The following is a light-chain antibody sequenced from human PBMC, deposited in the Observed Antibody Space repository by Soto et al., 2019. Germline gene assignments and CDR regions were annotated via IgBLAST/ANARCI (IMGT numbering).Light chain of an antibody. J-gene: IGKJ2*01. CDR2: KVS. Sequence: DALMTQSPVSLPVALGQPAAISCRSSQSLLASNGNTFLNWFQQRPGQPPRRLIYKVSNRDSGVPDRFSGRGSGTDFTLKISKVEAEDVGIYYCMQGSHWPFTFGQGTKLEIK. CDR1: QSLLASNGNTF. CDR3: MQGSHWPFT. V-gene: IGKV2-30*01.